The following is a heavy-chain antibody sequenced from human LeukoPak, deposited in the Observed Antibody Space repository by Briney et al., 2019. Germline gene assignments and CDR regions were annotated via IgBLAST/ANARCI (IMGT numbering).Heavy chain of an antibody. CDR3: VRGVADSYGQFDN. J-gene: IGHJ4*02. CDR1: GFTFSTYA. V-gene: IGHV3-48*04. D-gene: IGHD3-10*01. Sequence: SGGSLRLSYAASGFTFSTYAMDWVRQAPGKGLEWVSYLSSSSSVIYHADSVKGRITISRDNAKNTLYLQMNSLRAEDTAVYYCVRGVADSYGQFDNWGQGTLVTVSS. CDR2: LSSSSSVI.